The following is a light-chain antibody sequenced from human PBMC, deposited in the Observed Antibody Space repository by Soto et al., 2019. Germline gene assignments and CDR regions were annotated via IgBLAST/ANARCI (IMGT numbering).Light chain of an antibody. CDR2: DDS. CDR1: SSDVGGYNY. Sequence: QSVLTQPASVSGSPGQSITISCTGTSSDVGGYNYVSWYQQHPGKAPKLMIYDDSNRPSGVSNRFSGSKSGNTASLTISGLQAEDEADYYCSSYTSSSTLLYVFGTGTKLTVL. J-gene: IGLJ1*01. CDR3: SSYTSSSTLLYV. V-gene: IGLV2-14*01.